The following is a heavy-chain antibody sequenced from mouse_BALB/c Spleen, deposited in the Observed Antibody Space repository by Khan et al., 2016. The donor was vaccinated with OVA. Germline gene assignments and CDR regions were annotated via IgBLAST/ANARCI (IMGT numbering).Heavy chain of an antibody. D-gene: IGHD1-1*01. V-gene: IGHV13-2*02. CDR2: ITVKSDNSGA. CDR1: GFTFSYYR. Sequence: VQLLETGGGLVRPGNSLKLSCVTSGFTFSYYRMHWLRQFPGKRLEWIAVITVKSDNSGANYAESVKGRFTISRDDSKSSVYLQMNRLREEDTATYYCSRGGYYYGTPFDYWDQGTTLTVSS. J-gene: IGHJ2*01. CDR3: SRGGYYYGTPFDY.